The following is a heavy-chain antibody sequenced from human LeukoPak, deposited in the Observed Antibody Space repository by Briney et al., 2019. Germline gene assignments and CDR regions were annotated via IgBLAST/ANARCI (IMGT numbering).Heavy chain of an antibody. CDR1: GYTFTGYY. D-gene: IGHD3-22*01. CDR2: INPNSGDT. V-gene: IGHV1-2*02. Sequence: ASVKVSCKASGYTFTGYYMHWVRQAPGQGLEWMGWINPNSGDTNYSQKFQGRVSMTRDTSINTAYMELSSLRSEDTAVYYCARDYYYDSSGYFDYWGQGTLVTVSS. CDR3: ARDYYYDSSGYFDY. J-gene: IGHJ4*02.